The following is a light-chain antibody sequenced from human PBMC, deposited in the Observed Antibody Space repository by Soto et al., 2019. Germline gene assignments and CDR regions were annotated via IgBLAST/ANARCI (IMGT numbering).Light chain of an antibody. CDR1: SGHTTYA. CDR3: QTWGTGVHWV. J-gene: IGLJ3*02. Sequence: QSVLTQSPSTSASLGASVKLTCTLTSGHTTYAITWHQQQPEKGPRYLMRVNIDGSHSKGDGIPDRFSGSSSGAERYLTISNLQSEDEADYYCQTWGTGVHWVFGERTKLTVL. CDR2: VNIDGSH. V-gene: IGLV4-69*02.